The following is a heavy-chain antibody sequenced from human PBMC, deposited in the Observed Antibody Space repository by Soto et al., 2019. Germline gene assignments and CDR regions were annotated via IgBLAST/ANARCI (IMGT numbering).Heavy chain of an antibody. CDR3: ARAYGSGSYRFTAFDY. CDR2: ISSSSSYT. J-gene: IGHJ4*02. V-gene: IGHV3-11*05. CDR1: GFTFSDYY. Sequence: PGGSLRLSCAAAGFTFSDYYMSWIRQAPGKGLEWVSYISSSSSYTNYADSVKGRFTISRDNAKNSLYLQMNSLRAEDTAVYYCARAYGSGSYRFTAFDYWGQGTLVTVSS. D-gene: IGHD3-10*01.